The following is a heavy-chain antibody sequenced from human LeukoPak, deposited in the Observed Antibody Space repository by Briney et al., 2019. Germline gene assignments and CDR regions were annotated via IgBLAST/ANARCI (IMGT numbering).Heavy chain of an antibody. CDR2: IRYVGSDK. J-gene: IGHJ4*02. Sequence: GGSLRLSCTASGFTFSSYGMHWVRQAPGKGLEWMAVIRYVGSDKYYADSVKGRFTISRDNSQNTMYLQMNSLRAEDTAVYYCARENDYALDYWGQGTLVTVSS. D-gene: IGHD4-17*01. CDR1: GFTFSSYG. V-gene: IGHV3-33*08. CDR3: ARENDYALDY.